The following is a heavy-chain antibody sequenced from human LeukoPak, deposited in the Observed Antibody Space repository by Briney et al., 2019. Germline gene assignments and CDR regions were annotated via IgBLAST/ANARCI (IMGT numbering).Heavy chain of an antibody. CDR3: ARPVCSGGSCYSVYFDY. D-gene: IGHD2-15*01. CDR2: IYPGDSDT. CDR1: GYSFTSYW. V-gene: IGHV5-51*01. J-gene: IGHJ4*02. Sequence: GESLKTSCKGSGYSFTSYWIGWVRQMSGKGLEWMGIIYPGDSDTRYSPSFQGQVTISADKSISTAYLQWSSLKASDTAMYYCARPVCSGGSCYSVYFDYWGQGTLVTVSS.